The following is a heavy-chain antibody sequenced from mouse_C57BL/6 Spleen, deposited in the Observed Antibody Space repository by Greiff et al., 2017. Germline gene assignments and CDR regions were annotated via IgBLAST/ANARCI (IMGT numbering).Heavy chain of an antibody. CDR3: ARDDYSNYFDY. Sequence: EVQGVESGGGLVKPGGSLKLSCAASGFTFSSYAMPWVRQTPEKRLEWVATISDGGSYIYYPDNVKGRFTISRDNAKNNLYLRMSHLKSEDTAMYYCARDDYSNYFDYWGQGTTLTVSS. J-gene: IGHJ2*01. V-gene: IGHV5-4*01. CDR2: ISDGGSYI. D-gene: IGHD2-5*01. CDR1: GFTFSSYA.